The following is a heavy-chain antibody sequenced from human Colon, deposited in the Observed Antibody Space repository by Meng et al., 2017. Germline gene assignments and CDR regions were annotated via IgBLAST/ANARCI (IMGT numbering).Heavy chain of an antibody. CDR1: GYIFKNYA. D-gene: IGHD6-13*01. CDR3: AKDLCSSKYPKFDP. J-gene: IGHJ5*02. CDR2: VSANGLST. V-gene: IGHV3-23*01. Sequence: GESLKISCEASGYIFKNYAMTWVRQAPGKGLEWVSYVSANGLSTYYADSVKGRFTISKDNSNNTVYLQMNSLRAEDTAVYFCAKDLCSSKYPKFDPWGQGTLVTVSS.